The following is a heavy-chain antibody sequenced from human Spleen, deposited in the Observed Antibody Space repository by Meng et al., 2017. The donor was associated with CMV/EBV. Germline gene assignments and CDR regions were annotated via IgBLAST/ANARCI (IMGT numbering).Heavy chain of an antibody. D-gene: IGHD3-3*01. CDR1: RGSVSSYY. Sequence: SETLSLTCTVSRGSVSSYYWSWLRQTPGKGLEWIGYVYFTGGTNYKPSLNSRVTISIDTSKNQFSLKLSSVTAADTAVYYCARDRSYYDFWSGLPFYGMDVWGQGTTVTVSS. J-gene: IGHJ6*02. CDR3: ARDRSYYDFWSGLPFYGMDV. V-gene: IGHV4-59*02. CDR2: VYFTGGT.